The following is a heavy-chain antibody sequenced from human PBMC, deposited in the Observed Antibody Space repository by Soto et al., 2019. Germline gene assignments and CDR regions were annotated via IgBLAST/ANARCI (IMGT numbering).Heavy chain of an antibody. J-gene: IGHJ4*01. CDR2: IHSDGTSI. Sequence: GGSLRLSCAVSGFTSPHFWMHWVRQAPGGGLEWVSRIHSDGTSIMYADSVKGRFAVSRDSAKGTVYLQLNSLKAEDTAVYFCARLGTYYDSSGFLYWGHGTLVTVS. CDR3: ARLGTYYDSSGFLY. CDR1: GFTSPHFW. V-gene: IGHV3-74*03. D-gene: IGHD3-22*01.